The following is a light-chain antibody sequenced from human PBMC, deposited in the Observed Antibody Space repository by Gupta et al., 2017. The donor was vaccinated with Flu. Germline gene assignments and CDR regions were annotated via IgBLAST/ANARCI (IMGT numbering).Light chain of an antibody. CDR3: SSYESSTTRV. CDR2: EVS. Sequence: SALTQPASVSASPVQSITISCTATSSDVGGYNSVSWYQQHPGKAPNLMIYEVSNRPSGVSNRISGSKSGNTDSVTISGLQAEEEDDYFCSSYESSTTRVFGGGTRLTVL. CDR1: SSDVGGYNS. V-gene: IGLV2-14*01. J-gene: IGLJ3*02.